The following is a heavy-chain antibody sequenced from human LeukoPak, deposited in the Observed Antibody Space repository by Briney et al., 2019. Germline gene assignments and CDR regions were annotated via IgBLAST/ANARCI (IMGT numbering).Heavy chain of an antibody. V-gene: IGHV4-39*07. CDR3: ARNGDYYEKSGYYYLFDF. Sequence: SETLSLTCTVSGDSIRSNNYYWGWIRQPPGKGLEWIGSIYDTGSTYYNPSLKSRVTISVDPSKNQFSLKLSSVTAADTAVYYCARNGDYYEKSGYYYLFDFWGQGTLVTVSS. CDR2: IYDTGST. CDR1: GDSIRSNNYY. D-gene: IGHD3-22*01. J-gene: IGHJ4*02.